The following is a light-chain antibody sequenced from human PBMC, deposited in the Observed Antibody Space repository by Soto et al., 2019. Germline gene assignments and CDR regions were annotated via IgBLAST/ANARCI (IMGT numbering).Light chain of an antibody. Sequence: EIVLTQSPATLSLSPGERATLSCRASQSVSSYLAWYQQKPGQAPRLLIYDASNRGTGIPARFSGSGSGTDFTLTISSLEPEDFAVYYCQQRSNWRFGPGTKVDIK. V-gene: IGKV3-11*01. CDR3: QQRSNWR. CDR2: DAS. J-gene: IGKJ3*01. CDR1: QSVSSY.